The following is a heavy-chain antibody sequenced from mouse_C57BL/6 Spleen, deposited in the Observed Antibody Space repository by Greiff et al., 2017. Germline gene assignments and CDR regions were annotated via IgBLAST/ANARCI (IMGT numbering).Heavy chain of an antibody. V-gene: IGHV1-82*01. CDR3: ARDYGRPFDY. CDR1: GYAFSSSW. Sequence: VQLVESGPELVKPGASVKISCKASGYAFSSSWMNWVKQRPGKGLEWIGRIYPGIGDTNYNRKFKGKATLTADTSSSTAYMHLSSLTAEDSAVYFCARDYGRPFDYWGQGTTLTVSS. CDR2: IYPGIGDT. D-gene: IGHD1-1*01. J-gene: IGHJ2*01.